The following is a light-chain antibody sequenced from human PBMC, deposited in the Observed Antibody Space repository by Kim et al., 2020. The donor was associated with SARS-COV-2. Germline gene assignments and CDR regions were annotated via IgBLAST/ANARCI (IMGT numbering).Light chain of an antibody. CDR1: TGAVTSGHY. Sequence: QAVVTQEPSLTVSPGVTVTLTCGSSTGAVTSGHYPYWFQQKPGQAPRTLIYDTSNKHSWTPARFSGSLLGGKAALTLSGAQPEDEAEYYCLLSYSGARLVFGTGTKVTVL. CDR3: LLSYSGARLV. J-gene: IGLJ1*01. CDR2: DTS. V-gene: IGLV7-46*01.